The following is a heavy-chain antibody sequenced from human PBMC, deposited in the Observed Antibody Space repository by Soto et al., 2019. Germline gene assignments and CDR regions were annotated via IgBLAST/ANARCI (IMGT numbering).Heavy chain of an antibody. CDR2: IYPADSDT. V-gene: IGHV5-51*01. Sequence: GESLKISCKASGYSFTNYWIAWVRQMPGKGLEWMGIIYPADSDTRYSPSFQGQVTISADKSISTGYLQWSSLKASDTAMYYCAPLLAAGGATYRYYRMDVCRKGTTVSVSS. J-gene: IGHJ6*04. CDR1: GYSFTNYW. CDR3: APLLAAGGATYRYYRMDV. D-gene: IGHD1-26*01.